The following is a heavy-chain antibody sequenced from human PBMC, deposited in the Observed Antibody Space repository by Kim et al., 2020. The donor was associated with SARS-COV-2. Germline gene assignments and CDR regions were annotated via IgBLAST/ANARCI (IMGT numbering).Heavy chain of an antibody. Sequence: SETLSLTCTVSGVSITSATWWTWVRQPPGKGLEWIGEMFHSVTTNYNPSLKSRVTISVDKSKNHFSLNLKSVTAADTAVYYCSGSTGWYRLDYLGQGTL. CDR1: GVSITSATW. CDR3: SGSTGWYRLDY. V-gene: IGHV4-4*02. J-gene: IGHJ4*02. D-gene: IGHD6-19*01. CDR2: MFHSVTT.